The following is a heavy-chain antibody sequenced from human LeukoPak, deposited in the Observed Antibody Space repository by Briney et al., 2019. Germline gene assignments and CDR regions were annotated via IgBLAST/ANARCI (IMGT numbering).Heavy chain of an antibody. D-gene: IGHD2/OR15-2a*01. CDR3: ARDLSASSGFDY. J-gene: IGHJ4*02. V-gene: IGHV1-2*02. Sequence: ASVKVSCKASGYTFTGYYMHWVRQAPGQGLEWMGWINPNSGGTNYAQKLQGRVTMTTDTSTSTAYMELRSLRSDDTAVYYCARDLSASSGFDYWGQGTLVTVSS. CDR2: INPNSGGT. CDR1: GYTFTGYY.